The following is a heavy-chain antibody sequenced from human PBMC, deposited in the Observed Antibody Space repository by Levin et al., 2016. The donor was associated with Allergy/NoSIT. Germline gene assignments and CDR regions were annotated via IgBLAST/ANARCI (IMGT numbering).Heavy chain of an antibody. Sequence: WVRQAPGQGLEWMGGIIPIFGTANYAQKFQGRVTITADESTSTAYMELSSLRSEDTAVYYCARGGGDYSNSLVGYYYGMDVWGQGTTVTVSS. V-gene: IGHV1-69*01. CDR2: IIPIFGTA. J-gene: IGHJ6*02. CDR3: ARGGGDYSNSLVGYYYGMDV. D-gene: IGHD4-11*01.